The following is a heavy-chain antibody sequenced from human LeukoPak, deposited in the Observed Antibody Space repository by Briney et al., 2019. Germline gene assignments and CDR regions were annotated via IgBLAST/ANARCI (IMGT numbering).Heavy chain of an antibody. CDR2: ITWNSDST. Sequence: GGSLRLSCAASGFSFDYYAMHWVRQPPGKGLEWVSGITWNSDSTGYADSVKGRLTISRDNAKNSLYLQMNSLRAEDTALYYCAKGLYYDILTGNWFDPWGQGTLVTVSS. D-gene: IGHD3-9*01. CDR3: AKGLYYDILTGNWFDP. J-gene: IGHJ5*02. CDR1: GFSFDYYA. V-gene: IGHV3-9*01.